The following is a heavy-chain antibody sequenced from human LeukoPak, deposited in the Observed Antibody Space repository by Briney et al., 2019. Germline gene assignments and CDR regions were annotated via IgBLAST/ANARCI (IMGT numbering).Heavy chain of an antibody. D-gene: IGHD3-10*01. CDR3: ARGGSGSYYGGFDP. J-gene: IGHJ5*02. Sequence: SETLSLTCAVYGGSFSGYYWSWIRQPPEKGLEWIGEINHSGSTNYNPSLKSRVTISVDTSKNQFSLKLSSVTAADTAVYYCARGGSGSYYGGFDPWGQGTLVTVSS. V-gene: IGHV4-34*01. CDR2: INHSGST. CDR1: GGSFSGYY.